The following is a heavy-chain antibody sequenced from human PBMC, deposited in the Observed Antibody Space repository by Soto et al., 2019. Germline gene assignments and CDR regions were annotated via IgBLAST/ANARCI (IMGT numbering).Heavy chain of an antibody. V-gene: IGHV4-31*03. CDR3: ARDLSVGYGDSHYLDY. Sequence: QVQLQESGPGLVKPSQTLSLTCTVSGGSISSGCYYWSWIRQHPGKGLEWIGYIYYSGSTYYNPSLKSRVTISVDTSKNQCSLKLSSVTAADTAVYYCARDLSVGYGDSHYLDYWGQGTLVTVSS. CDR1: GGSISSGCYY. J-gene: IGHJ4*02. D-gene: IGHD4-17*01. CDR2: IYYSGST.